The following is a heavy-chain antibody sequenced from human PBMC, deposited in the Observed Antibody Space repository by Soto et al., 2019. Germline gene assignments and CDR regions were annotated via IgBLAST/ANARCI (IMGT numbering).Heavy chain of an antibody. D-gene: IGHD3-10*01. J-gene: IGHJ6*02. CDR3: ARRFGQLWFGVGGMDV. CDR2: IYYSGST. CDR1: GGSISSSSYY. Sequence: SSETLSLTCTVSGGSISSSSYYWGWIRQPPGKGLEWIGSIYYSGSTYHNPSLKSRVTISVDTSKNQFSLKLSSVTAADTAVYYCARRFGQLWFGVGGMDVWGQGTTVTVSS. V-gene: IGHV4-39*01.